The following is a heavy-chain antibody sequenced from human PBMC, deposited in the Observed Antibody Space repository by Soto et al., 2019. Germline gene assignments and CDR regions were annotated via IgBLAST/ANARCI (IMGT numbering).Heavy chain of an antibody. CDR3: ATGDPDSSSHPVAFDI. CDR1: GFTFSSYW. D-gene: IGHD6-13*01. Sequence: GGSLRLSCAASGFTFSSYWMHWVRQAPGKGLVWVSRINSDGSSTSYADSVKGRFTISRDNAKNTLYLQMNSLRAEDTSVYYCATGDPDSSSHPVAFDIWGQGTMVTVSS. V-gene: IGHV3-74*01. CDR2: INSDGSST. J-gene: IGHJ3*02.